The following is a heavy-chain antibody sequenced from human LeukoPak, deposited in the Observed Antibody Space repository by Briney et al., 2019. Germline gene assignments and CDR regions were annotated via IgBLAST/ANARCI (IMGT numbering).Heavy chain of an antibody. J-gene: IGHJ6*02. Sequence: SQTLSLTCAISGDSVSSNSVAWNWIRQSRSRGLDWLGRTYYRSKWYNDYAESVKSRTTINPDTSKNQFSLQLNSVTPEDTAVYYCARRGPAGSSSSGMDVWGQGTTVTVSS. CDR3: ARRGPAGSSSSGMDV. CDR2: TYYRSKWYN. V-gene: IGHV6-1*01. D-gene: IGHD6-6*01. CDR1: GDSVSSNSVA.